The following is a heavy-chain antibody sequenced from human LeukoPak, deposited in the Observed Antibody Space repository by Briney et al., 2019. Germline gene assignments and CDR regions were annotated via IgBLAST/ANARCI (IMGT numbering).Heavy chain of an antibody. Sequence: SVKVSCKASGGAFSNSVISWVRQAPGQGLEWIGGIIAISGAANHAQKFQGRVTLTTDESTSTVYMELSSLRSEDTAVYYCARRIMGAAFFDYWGQGTLVTVSS. CDR2: IIAISGAA. CDR1: GGAFSNSV. J-gene: IGHJ4*02. CDR3: ARRIMGAAFFDY. D-gene: IGHD1-26*01. V-gene: IGHV1-69*05.